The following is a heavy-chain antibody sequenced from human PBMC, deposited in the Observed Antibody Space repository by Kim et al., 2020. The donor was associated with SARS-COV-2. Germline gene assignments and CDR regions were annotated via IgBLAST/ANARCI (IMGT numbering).Heavy chain of an antibody. D-gene: IGHD3-10*01. V-gene: IGHV3-9*01. CDR3: AKDRVQGVDLHDAFDI. Sequence: GGSLRLSCAASGFTFDDYAMHWVRQAPGKGLGWGSGIWWNSGSIGYADSVKGRFTISRDNAKNPLYLQMNSLRAEDTALYYCAKDRVQGVDLHDAFDIWGEGAMVTVPS. J-gene: IGHJ3*02. CDR1: GFTFDDYA. CDR2: IWWNSGSI.